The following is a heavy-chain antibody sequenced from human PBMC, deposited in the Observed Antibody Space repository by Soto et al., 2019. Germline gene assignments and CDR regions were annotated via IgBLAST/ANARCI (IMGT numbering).Heavy chain of an antibody. J-gene: IGHJ6*02. D-gene: IGHD7-27*01. V-gene: IGHV3-53*04. CDR3: AGGLGWGFYYHNGRDV. CDR1: GFTVSSNY. CDR2: TYSGGST. Sequence: EVQLVESGGGLVQPGGSLRLSCAASGFTVSSNYMSWVRQAPGKGLEWVSVTYSGGSTYYADSVKGRFTISRHNSKNTLYLQMNSLRAEDTAVYYCAGGLGWGFYYHNGRDVWGQGTTVTVSS.